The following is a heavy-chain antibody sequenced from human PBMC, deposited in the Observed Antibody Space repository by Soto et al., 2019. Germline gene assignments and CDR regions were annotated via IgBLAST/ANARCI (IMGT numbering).Heavy chain of an antibody. J-gene: IGHJ4*02. D-gene: IGHD6-19*01. CDR2: IYSGGTT. CDR3: DSAVAGTFH. Sequence: SLRLSCAASGFTVSSNYMSWVRQAPGKGLEWVSVIYSGGTTYYADSVKGRFTISRDNSKNTLYLQMNSLRAEDTAVYYCDSAVAGTFHWGQGTLVTVSS. CDR1: GFTVSSNY. V-gene: IGHV3-66*01.